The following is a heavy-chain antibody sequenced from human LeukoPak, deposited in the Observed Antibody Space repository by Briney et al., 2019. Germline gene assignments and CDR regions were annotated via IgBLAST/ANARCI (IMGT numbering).Heavy chain of an antibody. Sequence: SGGSTYYADSVKGRFTISRDNSKNTLSLQMNSLRAEDTAVYYCAKDPGTYCGGDCYVDYWGQGTLVTVSS. V-gene: IGHV3-23*01. CDR3: AKDPGTYCGGDCYVDY. CDR2: SGGST. J-gene: IGHJ4*02. D-gene: IGHD2-21*02.